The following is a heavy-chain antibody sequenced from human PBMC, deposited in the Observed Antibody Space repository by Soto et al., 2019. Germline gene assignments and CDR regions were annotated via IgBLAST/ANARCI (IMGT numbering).Heavy chain of an antibody. CDR2: INAGNGNT. Sequence: ASVKVSCKASGNTVPNYAIHWVRQAPGQRLEWMGWINAGNGNTKYSQKFQGRVTITRDTSASTAYMELSSLRSEDTAVYYCARAGTERITIFGVVTPYYFDQWGQGTLVTVSS. D-gene: IGHD3-3*01. CDR3: ARAGTERITIFGVVTPYYFDQ. CDR1: GNTVPNYA. J-gene: IGHJ4*02. V-gene: IGHV1-3*01.